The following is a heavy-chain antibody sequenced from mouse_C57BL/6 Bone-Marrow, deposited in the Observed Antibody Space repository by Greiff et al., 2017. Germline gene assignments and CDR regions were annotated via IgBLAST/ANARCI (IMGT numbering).Heavy chain of an antibody. CDR3: ARGSHYYGSGFAY. J-gene: IGHJ3*01. D-gene: IGHD1-1*01. CDR1: GYTFTSYW. Sequence: QVQLQQSGPELVRPGASVKISCKAPGYTFTSYWMQWVRQRPGQGLEWIGEIFPGSGSTYYNEKFKGKATLTVDTSSSTAYMQLSSLTSEDSAVYFCARGSHYYGSGFAYWGQGTLVTVSA. CDR2: IFPGSGST. V-gene: IGHV1-56*01.